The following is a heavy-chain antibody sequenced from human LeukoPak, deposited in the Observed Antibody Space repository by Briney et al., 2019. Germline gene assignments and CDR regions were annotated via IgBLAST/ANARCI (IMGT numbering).Heavy chain of an antibody. CDR2: IKQDGSEK. Sequence: GGSLRLSCAASGFTFSSYWMSWVRQAPGKGLEWVANIKQDGSEKYYVDSVKGRFTISRDNAKNSLYLQMNSLRAEDTAVYYCARDLSYYDYVWGSYRSVGVDYWGQGTLVTVSS. CDR1: GFTFSSYW. D-gene: IGHD3-16*02. V-gene: IGHV3-7*01. CDR3: ARDLSYYDYVWGSYRSVGVDY. J-gene: IGHJ4*02.